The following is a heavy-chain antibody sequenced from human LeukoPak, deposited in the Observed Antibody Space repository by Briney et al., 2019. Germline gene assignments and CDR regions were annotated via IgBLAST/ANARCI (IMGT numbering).Heavy chain of an antibody. CDR3: AKLGYYDSSGYYYN. J-gene: IGHJ4*02. CDR1: GFTFSSYS. V-gene: IGHV3-21*04. CDR2: ISSSSSYI. Sequence: GGSLRLSCAASGFTFSSYSMTWVRQAPGKGLEWVSSISSSSSYIYYADSVKGRFTISRDNSKNTLYLQMNSLRAEDTAVYYCAKLGYYDSSGYYYNWGQGTLVTVSS. D-gene: IGHD3-22*01.